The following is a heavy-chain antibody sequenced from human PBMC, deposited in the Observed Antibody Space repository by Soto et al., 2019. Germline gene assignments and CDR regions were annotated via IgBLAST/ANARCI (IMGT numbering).Heavy chain of an antibody. V-gene: IGHV3-15*01. CDR1: GFTFSNAW. Sequence: EVQLVESGGGLVKPGGSLRLSCAASGFTFSNAWMSWVRQAPGKGLEWVGRIKSKTDGGTTDYAAPVKGRFTISRDDSKNTLYLQMSSLKTEDTAVYYCTTDPPSYCSSTSCLDYWGQGTLVTVSS. CDR3: TTDPPSYCSSTSCLDY. CDR2: IKSKTDGGTT. D-gene: IGHD2-2*01. J-gene: IGHJ4*02.